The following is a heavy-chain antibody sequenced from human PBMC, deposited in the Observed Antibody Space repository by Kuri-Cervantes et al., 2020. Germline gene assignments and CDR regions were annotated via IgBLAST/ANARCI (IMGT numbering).Heavy chain of an antibody. D-gene: IGHD1-26*01. J-gene: IGHJ4*02. CDR2: ISYDGSNK. CDR1: GFTFSSYA. CDR3: ARDRVLSWVGYYFDY. Sequence: GESLKISCAASGFTFSSYAMHWVRQAPGKGLEWVAVISYDGSNKYYADSAKGRFTISRDNSKNTLYLQMNSLRAEDTAVYYCARDRVLSWVGYYFDYWGQGTLVTVSS. V-gene: IGHV3-30*01.